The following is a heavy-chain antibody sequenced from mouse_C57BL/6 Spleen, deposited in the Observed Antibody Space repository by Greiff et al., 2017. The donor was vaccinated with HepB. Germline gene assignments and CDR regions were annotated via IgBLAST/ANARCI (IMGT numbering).Heavy chain of an antibody. D-gene: IGHD1-1*01. CDR2: IDPSDSET. Sequence: QVQLKQPGAELVRPGSSVKLSCKASGYTFTSYWMHWVKQRPIQGLEWIGNIDPSDSETHYNQKFKDKATLTVDKSSSTAYMQLSSLTSEDSAVYYCARGAYYYGSSYFDYWGQGTTLTVSS. V-gene: IGHV1-52*01. J-gene: IGHJ2*01. CDR1: GYTFTSYW. CDR3: ARGAYYYGSSYFDY.